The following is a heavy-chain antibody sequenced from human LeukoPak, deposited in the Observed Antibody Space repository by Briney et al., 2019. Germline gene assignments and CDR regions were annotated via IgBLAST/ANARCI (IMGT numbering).Heavy chain of an antibody. V-gene: IGHV1-69*05. CDR3: ASPQHMRVVRGVNYYMDV. CDR2: IIPIFGTA. Sequence: SVKVSCKASGGTFSSYAISWVRQAPGQGLEWMGGIIPIFGTANYAQKFQGRVTITTDESTSTDYMELSSLRSEDTAVYYCASPQHMRVVRGVNYYMDVWGKGTTVTVSS. J-gene: IGHJ6*03. D-gene: IGHD3-10*01. CDR1: GGTFSSYA.